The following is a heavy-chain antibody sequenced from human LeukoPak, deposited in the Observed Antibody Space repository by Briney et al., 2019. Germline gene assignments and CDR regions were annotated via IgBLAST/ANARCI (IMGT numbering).Heavy chain of an antibody. D-gene: IGHD2-2*01. CDR1: GGSISSSNW. V-gene: IGHV4-4*02. J-gene: IGHJ4*02. Sequence: SETLSLTCAVSGGSISSSNWWSWVRQPPGKGLEWIGEIYHSGSTNYNPSLKSRVTISVDKSKNQFSLKLSSVTAADTAVYYCARARPDIVVVPAGLDYWGQGTLVTVSS. CDR3: ARARPDIVVVPAGLDY. CDR2: IYHSGST.